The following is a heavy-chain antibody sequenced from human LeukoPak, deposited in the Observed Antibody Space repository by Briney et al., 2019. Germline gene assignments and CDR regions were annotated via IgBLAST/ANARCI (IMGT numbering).Heavy chain of an antibody. V-gene: IGHV4-31*03. CDR3: ARYVFDLRAFDI. D-gene: IGHD3-16*01. Sequence: PSETLSLTCSVSGDSISSGTRYWSWIRQHPEKGLEWIGYIYYSGSTYYNPSLKSRVTISVDTSKNQFSLKLSSVTAADTAVYYCARYVFDLRAFDIWGQGTMVTVSS. CDR1: GDSISSGTRY. J-gene: IGHJ3*02. CDR2: IYYSGST.